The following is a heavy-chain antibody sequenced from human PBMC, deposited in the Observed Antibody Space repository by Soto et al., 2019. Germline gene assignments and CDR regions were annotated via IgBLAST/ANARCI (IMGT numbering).Heavy chain of an antibody. D-gene: IGHD3-3*01. CDR1: GFTFDDYA. V-gene: IGHV3-9*01. J-gene: IGHJ5*02. CDR3: AKGWRAPRITIFGVSTPGGNWFNP. Sequence: EVQLVESGGGLVQPGRSLRLSCAASGFTFDDYAMHWVRQAPGKGLEWVSGISWNSGSIGYADSVKGRFTISRDNAKNSLYLQMNSLRAEDTALYYCAKGWRAPRITIFGVSTPGGNWFNPWGQGTLVTVSS. CDR2: ISWNSGSI.